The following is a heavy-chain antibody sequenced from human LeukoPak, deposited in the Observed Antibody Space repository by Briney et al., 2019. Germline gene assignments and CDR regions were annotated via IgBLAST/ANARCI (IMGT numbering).Heavy chain of an antibody. Sequence: GRSLSFTCAASGFTFSSYGMHWVRQAPGKGLEWVAVISYDGSNKYYADSVKGRFTISRDNSKNTLYLQMNSLRAEDTAVYYCAKDRWRARYFDYWGQGTLVTVSS. CDR2: ISYDGSNK. CDR1: GFTFSSYG. J-gene: IGHJ4*02. V-gene: IGHV3-30*18. D-gene: IGHD6-6*01. CDR3: AKDRWRARYFDY.